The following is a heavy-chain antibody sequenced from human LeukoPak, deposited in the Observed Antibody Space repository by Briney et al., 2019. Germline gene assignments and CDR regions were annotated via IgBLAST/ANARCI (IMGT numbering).Heavy chain of an antibody. CDR2: IYYSGST. CDR1: GGSINSYY. V-gene: IGHV4-59*01. J-gene: IGHJ4*02. CDR3: ARADSSGYYYYFDY. D-gene: IGHD3-22*01. Sequence: SETLSLTCTVSGGSINSYYWSWIRQPPGKGLEWIGYIYYSGSTNYNPSLKRRGTISIDTSKNQFSLKLSSVTAADTAVYYCARADSSGYYYYFDYWGQGLLVTVSS.